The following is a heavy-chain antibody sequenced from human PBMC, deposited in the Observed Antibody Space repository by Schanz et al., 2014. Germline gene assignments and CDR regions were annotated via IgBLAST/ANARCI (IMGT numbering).Heavy chain of an antibody. V-gene: IGHV3-48*04. CDR3: ARPSDSSWYMDV. D-gene: IGHD2-21*02. CDR1: GFTFSGYS. CDR2: ISGSSSTK. J-gene: IGHJ6*03. Sequence: PGGSLRLSCAASGFTFSGYSMNWVRQAPGKGLEWVSYISGSSSTKYYADSVKGRFTISRDNAKNSLYLQMNSLRAEDTAVYYCARPSDSSWYMDVWGKGTTVTVSS.